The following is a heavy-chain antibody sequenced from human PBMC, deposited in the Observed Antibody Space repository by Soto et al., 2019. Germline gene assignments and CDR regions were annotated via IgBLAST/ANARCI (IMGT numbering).Heavy chain of an antibody. Sequence: QVQLVQSGAEVKKPGASVKVSCKASGYTFTRDQIHWVRQAPGQGLEWMGMIDPSDGKTNYAQKCQGRVTMTRDTSTSTVYMALSSLRSEDTAIYFCARVMRSLLSITALDTWGQGTLVTVSS. D-gene: IGHD5-18*01. CDR1: GYTFTRDQ. CDR3: ARVMRSLLSITALDT. V-gene: IGHV1-46*01. CDR2: IDPSDGKT. J-gene: IGHJ5*02.